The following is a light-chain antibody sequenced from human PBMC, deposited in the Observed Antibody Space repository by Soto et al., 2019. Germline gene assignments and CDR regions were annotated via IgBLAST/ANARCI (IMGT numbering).Light chain of an antibody. CDR2: GAS. CDR3: QQYYTWPVT. Sequence: DIKMTQSPSSLSASVGDRVTITCRASQGIRNDLGWYQQKPRKAPERLIYGASSLQSGVPSRFSGSGSGTEFTLTINSLQSEDSAVYYCQQYYTWPVTFGGGTKVDIK. J-gene: IGKJ4*01. V-gene: IGKV1-17*01. CDR1: QGIRND.